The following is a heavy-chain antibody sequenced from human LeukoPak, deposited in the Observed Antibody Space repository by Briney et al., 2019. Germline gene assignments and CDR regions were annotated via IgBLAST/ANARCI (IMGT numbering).Heavy chain of an antibody. J-gene: IGHJ4*02. CDR3: AREYYYDSSGYYYTVADY. CDR2: INPNSGGT. Sequence: GASVKVSCKASGYTFTGYYMHWVRQAPGQGLEWMGWINPNSGGTNYAQKFQGRVTMTRDTSISTAYMELSRLRSDDTAVYYCAREYYYDSSGYYYTVADYWGQGTLVTVSS. V-gene: IGHV1-2*02. D-gene: IGHD3-22*01. CDR1: GYTFTGYY.